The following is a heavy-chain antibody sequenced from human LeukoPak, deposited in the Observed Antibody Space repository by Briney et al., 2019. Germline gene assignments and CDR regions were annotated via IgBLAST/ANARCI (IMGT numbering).Heavy chain of an antibody. CDR3: ARGLVVTEYNFDY. V-gene: IGHV4-59*08. D-gene: IGHD2-21*02. Sequence: SETLSLTCTVSGGSISRYFWSWIRQPPGKGLEWIGYIYYSGSTNYNPSLKSRVTISVDTSKNQFSLKLTSVTAADTAVYYCARGLVVTEYNFDYWGQGTPVTVSS. CDR1: GGSISRYF. J-gene: IGHJ4*02. CDR2: IYYSGST.